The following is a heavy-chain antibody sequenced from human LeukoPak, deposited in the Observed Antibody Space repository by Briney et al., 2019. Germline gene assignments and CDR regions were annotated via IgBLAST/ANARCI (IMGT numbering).Heavy chain of an antibody. CDR1: GGSISSSDYY. CDR3: ARASATGSWGLFDY. CDR2: SLHSGSP. Sequence: SETLSLTCNVSGGSISSSDYYWGWIRQPPGKGLEWIGSSLHSGSPYYNPSLKSRLTISVYTSKNQFSLKLSSVTDADTAVYYCARASATGSWGLFDYWAQGTQVIVSS. J-gene: IGHJ4*02. V-gene: IGHV4-39*01. D-gene: IGHD1-1*01.